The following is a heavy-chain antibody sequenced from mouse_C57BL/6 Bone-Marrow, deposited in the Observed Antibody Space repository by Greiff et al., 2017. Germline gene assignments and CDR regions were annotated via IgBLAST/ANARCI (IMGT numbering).Heavy chain of an antibody. Sequence: VHLVESGPGLVAPSQSLSITCTVSGFSLTSYGVDWVRQPPGKGLEWLGVIWGGGSTNYNSALMSRLSISKDNPKSQVFLKMNSLQTDDTAMYYCAKHPSPLDSSGYVWFAYWGQGTLVTVSA. CDR3: AKHPSPLDSSGYVWFAY. J-gene: IGHJ3*01. V-gene: IGHV2-9*01. CDR2: IWGGGST. CDR1: GFSLTSYG. D-gene: IGHD3-2*02.